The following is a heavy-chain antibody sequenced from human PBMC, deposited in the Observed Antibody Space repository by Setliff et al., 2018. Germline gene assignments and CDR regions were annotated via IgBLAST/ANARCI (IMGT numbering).Heavy chain of an antibody. CDR2: IGPNGGST. CDR1: GFSFSRHW. CDR3: ARDLDYGSGRIDMDV. D-gene: IGHD3-10*01. V-gene: IGHV3-64D*09. Sequence: GGSLRLSCVVSGFSFSRHWMSWVRQAPGKGLEYVSSIGPNGGSTYYANSVKGRFTISRDSSKNTLYLQMSSLRAEDTAVYYCARDLDYGSGRIDMDVWGQGTTVTVSS. J-gene: IGHJ6*02.